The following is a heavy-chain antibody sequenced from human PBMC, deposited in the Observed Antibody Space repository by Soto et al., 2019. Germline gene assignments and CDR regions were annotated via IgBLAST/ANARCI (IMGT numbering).Heavy chain of an antibody. CDR2: INYSRNA. D-gene: IGHD3-10*01. V-gene: IGHV4-34*01. CDR1: GGSFSQYY. CDR3: ARGGRAYGSGSYFWSFDY. J-gene: IGHJ4*02. Sequence: QVQLQQWGAGLLKPSETLSLTCAVTGGSFSQYYWSWIRQPAGKGLERIGEINYSRNAHYSPSLQSRVSISVDTSKNHFSLRLGSVTAADTAVYYCARGGRAYGSGSYFWSFDYWGQGTLVTVSS.